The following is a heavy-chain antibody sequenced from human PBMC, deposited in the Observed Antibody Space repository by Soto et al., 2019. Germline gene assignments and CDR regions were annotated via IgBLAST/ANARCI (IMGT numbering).Heavy chain of an antibody. CDR3: ARDQYHTTYYDILTGSSGGWFDP. CDR1: GFTFSSYA. J-gene: IGHJ5*02. V-gene: IGHV3-30-3*01. D-gene: IGHD3-9*01. Sequence: GGSLRLSCAASGFTFSSYAMHWVRQAPGKGLEWVAVISYDGSNKYYADSVKGRFTVSRDNSKNTLYLQMNSLRAEDTAVYYCARDQYHTTYYDILTGSSGGWFDPWGQGTLVTVSS. CDR2: ISYDGSNK.